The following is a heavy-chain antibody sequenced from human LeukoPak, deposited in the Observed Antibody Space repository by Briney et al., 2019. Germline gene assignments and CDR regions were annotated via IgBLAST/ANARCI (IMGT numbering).Heavy chain of an antibody. CDR2: INPNSGGT. CDR1: GYTFTSCD. D-gene: IGHD5-24*01. V-gene: IGHV1-2*02. Sequence: ASVKVSCKASGYTFTSCDINWVRQAPGQGLEWMGWINPNSGGTNYAQKFQGRVTMTRDTSISTAYMELSRLRSDDTAVYYCAREMATIQSFDYWGQGTLVTVSS. J-gene: IGHJ4*02. CDR3: AREMATIQSFDY.